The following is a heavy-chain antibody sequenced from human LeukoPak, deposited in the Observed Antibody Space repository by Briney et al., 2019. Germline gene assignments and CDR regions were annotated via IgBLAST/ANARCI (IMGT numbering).Heavy chain of an antibody. CDR3: AREGQMATIDY. D-gene: IGHD5-24*01. CDR1: GFTFSSYA. J-gene: IGHJ4*02. Sequence: GGSLRLSCAASGFTFSSYAMHWVRQAPGKGLEWVAVISYDGSNKYYADSVKGRFTISRDNSKNTLYLQMNSLRAEDTAVYYCAREGQMATIDYWGQGTLVTVSS. CDR2: ISYDGSNK. V-gene: IGHV3-30-3*01.